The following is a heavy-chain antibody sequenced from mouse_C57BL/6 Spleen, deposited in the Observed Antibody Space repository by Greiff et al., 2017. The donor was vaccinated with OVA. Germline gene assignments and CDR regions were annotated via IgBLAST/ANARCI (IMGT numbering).Heavy chain of an antibody. D-gene: IGHD4-1*01. J-gene: IGHJ4*01. CDR2: IYPRDGST. V-gene: IGHV1-85*01. Sequence: QVQLKQSGPELVKPGASVKLSCKASGYTFTSYDINWVKQRPGQGLEWIGWIYPRDGSTKYNEKFKGKATLNVDTSSSTAYMELHSLTSLDSAVYFCASNDWDRNYAMDYWGQGTSVTVSS. CDR3: ASNDWDRNYAMDY. CDR1: GYTFTSYD.